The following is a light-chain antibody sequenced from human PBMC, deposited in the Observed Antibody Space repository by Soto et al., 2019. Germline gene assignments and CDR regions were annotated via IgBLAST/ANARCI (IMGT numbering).Light chain of an antibody. Sequence: EIVLTQSPGSLSLSPGERATLSCRASQSVNSYLAWYQQKPGQAPRLLIFGASSRATGIPARFSGSGSGTEFNLTISSLQSEDFAVYYCQQYYHWPRTFGQGTKVDIK. J-gene: IGKJ1*01. CDR2: GAS. CDR1: QSVNSY. CDR3: QQYYHWPRT. V-gene: IGKV3D-15*01.